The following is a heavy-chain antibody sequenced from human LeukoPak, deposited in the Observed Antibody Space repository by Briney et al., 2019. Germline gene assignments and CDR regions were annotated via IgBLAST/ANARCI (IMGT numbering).Heavy chain of an antibody. V-gene: IGHV4-59*01. CDR1: GGSISSYY. Sequence: PSETLSLTCTVSGGSISSYYWSWIRQPPGKGLEWIGYVYYTGSTNYNPSLKNRVTISLDTPKNQSSLKLNSVTAADTAMYYCARERYYYYYMDVWGTGITVTVSS. CDR2: VYYTGST. J-gene: IGHJ6*03. CDR3: ARERYYYYYMDV.